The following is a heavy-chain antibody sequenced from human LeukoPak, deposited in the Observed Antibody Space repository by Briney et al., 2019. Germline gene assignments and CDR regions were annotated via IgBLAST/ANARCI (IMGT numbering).Heavy chain of an antibody. CDR2: IIPIFGTA. Sequence: SVKVSCKASGGTFSSYAISWVRQAPGQGLEWMGGIIPIFGTANYAQKFQGRVTVTADESTSTAYMELSSLRSEDTAVYYRARSIRWELPRTLDYWGQGTLVTVSS. J-gene: IGHJ4*02. CDR3: ARSIRWELPRTLDY. D-gene: IGHD1-26*01. CDR1: GGTFSSYA. V-gene: IGHV1-69*01.